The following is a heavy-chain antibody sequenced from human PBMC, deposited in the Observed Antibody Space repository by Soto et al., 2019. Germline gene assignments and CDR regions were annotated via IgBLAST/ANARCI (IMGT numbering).Heavy chain of an antibody. V-gene: IGHV1-69*02. D-gene: IGHD4-17*01. CDR3: ATPTVTTDDAFDI. CDR1: GGTFSSYT. J-gene: IGHJ3*02. CDR2: IIPILGIA. Sequence: SVKVSCKASGGTFSSYTISWVRQAPGQGLEWMGRIIPILGIANYAQKFQGRVTITADKSTSTAYMELSSLRSEDTAVYYCATPTVTTDDAFDIWGQGTMVTVSS.